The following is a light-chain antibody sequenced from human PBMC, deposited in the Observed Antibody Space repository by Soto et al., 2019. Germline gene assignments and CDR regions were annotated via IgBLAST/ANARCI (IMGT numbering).Light chain of an antibody. Sequence: QLVLTQPPSASGTPGQRVTISCSGSSSNIGSNYVYWYQQLPGTAPKLLIYRNNQRPSGVPDRFSGSKSGTSASLAISGLRSVDEADYYCAAWDDSLSGPNWVFGGGTKLTVL. CDR1: SSNIGSNY. CDR2: RNN. V-gene: IGLV1-47*01. J-gene: IGLJ3*02. CDR3: AAWDDSLSGPNWV.